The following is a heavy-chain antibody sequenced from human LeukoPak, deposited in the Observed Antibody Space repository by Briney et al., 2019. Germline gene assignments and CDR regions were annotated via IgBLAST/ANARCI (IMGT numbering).Heavy chain of an antibody. D-gene: IGHD2-2*01. Sequence: PSETLSLTCAVYGGSFSGYYWSWIRQPPGKGLEWIGEINHSGSTNYNPSLKSRVTISVDTSKNQFSLKLSSVTAADTAVYYCARASPLDCSSTSCPESWFDPWGQGTLVTVSS. CDR2: INHSGST. CDR3: ARASPLDCSSTSCPESWFDP. J-gene: IGHJ5*02. CDR1: GGSFSGYY. V-gene: IGHV4-34*01.